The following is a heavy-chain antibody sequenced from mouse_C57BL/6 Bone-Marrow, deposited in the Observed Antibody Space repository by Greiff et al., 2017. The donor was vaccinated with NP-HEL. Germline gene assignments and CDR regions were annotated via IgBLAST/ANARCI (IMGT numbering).Heavy chain of an antibody. J-gene: IGHJ1*03. CDR3: ARSGIYYDYYWYFDV. CDR1: GYTFTNYW. Sequence: VQLQQSGAELVRPGTSVKMSCKASGYTFTNYWIGWAKQRPGHGLEWIGDIYPGGGYTNYNEKFKGKATLTADKSSSTAYMQFSSLTSEDSAIYYCARSGIYYDYYWYFDVWGTGTTVTVSS. D-gene: IGHD2-4*01. CDR2: IYPGGGYT. V-gene: IGHV1-63*01.